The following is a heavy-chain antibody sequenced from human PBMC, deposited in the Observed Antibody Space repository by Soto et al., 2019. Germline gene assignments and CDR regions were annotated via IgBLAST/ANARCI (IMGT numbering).Heavy chain of an antibody. CDR3: ARLAVYCSSNTCSDGIDV. CDR2: IIPNCGTA. CDR1: GDTFSSYA. D-gene: IGHD2-2*01. V-gene: IGHV1-69*05. J-gene: IGHJ3*01. Sequence: ASVKVSCKASGDTFSSYAISWVRQAPGQGLEWMGGIIPNCGTANYAQKFQGWVTMTRDESTSTAYMELSSLRSEDTAVYYCARLAVYCSSNTCSDGIDVWGQGTMVTVSS.